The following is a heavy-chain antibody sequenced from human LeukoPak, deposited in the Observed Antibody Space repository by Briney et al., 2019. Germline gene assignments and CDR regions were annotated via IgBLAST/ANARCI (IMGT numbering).Heavy chain of an antibody. CDR3: ARDPYSGGYGDYYYYYMDL. CDR1: GFTFSSYG. CDR2: ISGSGGNT. D-gene: IGHD1-26*01. V-gene: IGHV3-23*01. Sequence: GGSLRLSCAASGFTFSSYGMSWVRQAPGKGLEWVSAISGSGGNTYYADSVKGRFTISRDNAKNSLYLQMNSLRAEDTAVYYCARDPYSGGYGDYYYYYMDLWGQGTTVTISS. J-gene: IGHJ6*03.